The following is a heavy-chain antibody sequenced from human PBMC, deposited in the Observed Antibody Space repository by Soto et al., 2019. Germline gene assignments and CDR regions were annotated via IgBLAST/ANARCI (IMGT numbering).Heavy chain of an antibody. CDR1: GVNFIGLS. J-gene: IGHJ4*02. CDR3: ARESEDLTPYCDY. V-gene: IGHV3-21*06. Sequence: GRLLRLPYGVFGVNFIGLSVSWVRKKPGKGLEWASSISSTTNYIYYGDSMKGRFTISRDNAKNALYLEMNSLRAEDTAVYYCARESEDLTPYCDYWGQGTLVTVSP. CDR2: ISSTTNYI.